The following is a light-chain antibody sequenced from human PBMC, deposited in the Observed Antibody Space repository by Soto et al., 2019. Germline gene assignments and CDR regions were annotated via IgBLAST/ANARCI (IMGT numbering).Light chain of an antibody. CDR3: QQYNSYPIT. J-gene: IGKJ5*01. Sequence: EIVLTQSPATLSLSPGERATLSCRASQSVSSYSAWYQQKPGQAPRLLIYDAANRATGIPARIGGSGSGTEFTLTISSLQPDDFATYYCQQYNSYPITFGQGTRLEIK. V-gene: IGKV3-11*01. CDR2: DAA. CDR1: QSVSSY.